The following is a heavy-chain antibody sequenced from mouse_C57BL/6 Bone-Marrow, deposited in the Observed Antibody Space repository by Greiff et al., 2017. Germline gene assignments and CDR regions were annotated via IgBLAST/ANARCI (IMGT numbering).Heavy chain of an antibody. Sequence: QVTLKVCGPGILQPSQTLSLTCSFSGFSLSTFGMGVGWLRPPSGKGLVWLAHIWWGDDKYYNPALKSRLTISKDTSKNQVFLKIANVDTADTATYYCARIAHYDGYYGFAYWGQGTLVTVSA. J-gene: IGHJ3*01. CDR1: GFSLSTFGMG. V-gene: IGHV8-8*01. D-gene: IGHD2-3*01. CDR3: ARIAHYDGYYGFAY. CDR2: IWWGDDK.